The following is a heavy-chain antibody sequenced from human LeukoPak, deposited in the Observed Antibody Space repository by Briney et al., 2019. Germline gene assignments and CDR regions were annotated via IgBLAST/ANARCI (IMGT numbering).Heavy chain of an antibody. CDR2: TYYRSKWYN. D-gene: IGHD6-25*01. Sequence: SQTLSLTCAISGDSVSSNSAAWNWIRQSPSRGLEWLGRTYYRSKWYNDYAVSVKSRITINPDTSKNQVSLQLKSVTPEDTAVYYCARQYSSGRNYYYGLDVWGKGTTVTVSS. CDR1: GDSVSSNSAA. V-gene: IGHV6-1*01. CDR3: ARQYSSGRNYYYGLDV. J-gene: IGHJ6*04.